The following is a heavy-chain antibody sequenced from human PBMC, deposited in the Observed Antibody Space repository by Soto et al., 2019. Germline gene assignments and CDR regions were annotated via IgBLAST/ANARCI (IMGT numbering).Heavy chain of an antibody. Sequence: QVQLVQSGAEVKKPGSSVKVSCKASGGTFSSYAISWVRQAPGQGLEWMGGIIPIFGTANYAQKFQGRVTITADKSTSTAYMELSSLRSEDTAVYYCASGGNSYGSGSDYYYDGMDVWGQGTTVTVSS. D-gene: IGHD3-10*01. V-gene: IGHV1-69*06. CDR3: ASGGNSYGSGSDYYYDGMDV. CDR1: GGTFSSYA. CDR2: IIPIFGTA. J-gene: IGHJ6*02.